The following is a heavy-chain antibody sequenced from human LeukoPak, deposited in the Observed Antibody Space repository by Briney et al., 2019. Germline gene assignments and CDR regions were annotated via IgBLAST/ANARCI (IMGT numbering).Heavy chain of an antibody. Sequence: SGGSLRLSCAASGFTVSSNYMSWVRQAPGKGLVWVSVIYSGGTTYYADSVKGRFTISRDNSKNTLYLQMSSLRAEDTAVYYGARLTVTYYFDYWGQGTLVTVSS. J-gene: IGHJ4*02. V-gene: IGHV3-53*01. CDR3: ARLTVTYYFDY. D-gene: IGHD4-17*01. CDR1: GFTVSSNY. CDR2: IYSGGTT.